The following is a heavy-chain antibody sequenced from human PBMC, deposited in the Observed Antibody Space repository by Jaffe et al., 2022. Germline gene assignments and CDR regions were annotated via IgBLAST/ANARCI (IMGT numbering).Heavy chain of an antibody. V-gene: IGHV4-61*02. CDR3: ARDCSGGTCYFNDAFDI. J-gene: IGHJ3*02. CDR2: IYTSGST. Sequence: QVQLQESGPGLVKPSQTLSLTCTVSGGSISSGSYYWSWIRQPAGKGLEWIGRIYTSGSTNYNPSLKSRVTISVDTSKNQFSLKLSSVTAADTAVYYCARDCSGGTCYFNDAFDIWGQGTMVTVSS. CDR1: GGSISSGSYY. D-gene: IGHD2-15*01.